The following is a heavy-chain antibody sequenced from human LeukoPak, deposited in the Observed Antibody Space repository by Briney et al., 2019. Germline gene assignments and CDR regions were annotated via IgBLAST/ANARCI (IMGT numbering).Heavy chain of an antibody. D-gene: IGHD3-3*01. CDR2: VNPNSGNT. Sequence: ASVKVSCKASGYTFTVYYMHWVRQAPGQGLEWMGWVNPNSGNTDFGQKFQGRLTITRNTSISTVYMELSSLRSEDTAVYYCARQSEFLEWLYYFDSWGQGTLVTVSS. CDR1: GYTFTVYY. CDR3: ARQSEFLEWLYYFDS. V-gene: IGHV1-8*03. J-gene: IGHJ4*02.